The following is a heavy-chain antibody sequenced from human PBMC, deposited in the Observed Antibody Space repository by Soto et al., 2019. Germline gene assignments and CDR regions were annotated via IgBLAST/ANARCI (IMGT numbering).Heavy chain of an antibody. V-gene: IGHV1-18*01. CDR3: AMSIAAAVDFDY. CDR1: GYTFTSYG. D-gene: IGHD6-13*01. Sequence: QVQLVQSGAEVKKPGASVKVSCKASGYTFTSYGISWVRQAPGQGLEWMGWISAYSGSTNYAQKLQGRVTMTTDTSTSTEYMELRRLRSDDTAVYYFAMSIAAAVDFDYWGQGTLVTVSS. J-gene: IGHJ4*02. CDR2: ISAYSGST.